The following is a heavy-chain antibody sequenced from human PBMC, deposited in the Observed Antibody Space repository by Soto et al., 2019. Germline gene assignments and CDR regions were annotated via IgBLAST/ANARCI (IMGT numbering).Heavy chain of an antibody. D-gene: IGHD2-2*01. J-gene: IGHJ6*02. CDR2: IIPIPGTA. CDR1: GGTFGSYA. CDR3: ARSQGSSTSLEIYYYYYYGMDV. Sequence: QVQLVQSGAEVKKPGSSVKVSCKASGGTFGSYAISWVRQAPGQGLEWMGGIIPIPGTANYAQKFQGRVTIAAEESTSTAYMMLSSLRSEDTAVYYCARSQGSSTSLEIYYYYYYGMDVWGQGTTVTVSS. V-gene: IGHV1-69*01.